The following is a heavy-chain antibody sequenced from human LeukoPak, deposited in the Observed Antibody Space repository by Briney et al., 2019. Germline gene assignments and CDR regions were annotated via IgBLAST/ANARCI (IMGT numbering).Heavy chain of an antibody. CDR3: AKAGRGYLDY. V-gene: IGHV3-7*01. J-gene: IGHJ4*02. Sequence: GGSLRLSCTASGFIFSSFWMAWVRQAPGKGLGWVSNIKPDGSLQFYGDSVKGRFTISRDNAKNSLYLQMNSLRAEDTAAYYCAKAGRGYLDYWLEGTLVSDSP. CDR2: IKPDGSLQ. CDR1: GFIFSSFW. D-gene: IGHD5-12*01.